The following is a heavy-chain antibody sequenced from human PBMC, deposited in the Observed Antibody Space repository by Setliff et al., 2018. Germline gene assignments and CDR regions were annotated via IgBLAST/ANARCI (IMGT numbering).Heavy chain of an antibody. D-gene: IGHD2-21*02. Sequence: ASVKVSCKASADTFTGYYAHWVRQAPGQGLEWMGWINGNSGVTKYAQKFQGRVTMTSDTSISIVYMDLTRLTSDDTAVYYCAQTKGFVDGYLDPWGQGTLVTV. V-gene: IGHV1-2*02. CDR1: ADTFTGYY. J-gene: IGHJ5*02. CDR2: INGNSGVT. CDR3: AQTKGFVDGYLDP.